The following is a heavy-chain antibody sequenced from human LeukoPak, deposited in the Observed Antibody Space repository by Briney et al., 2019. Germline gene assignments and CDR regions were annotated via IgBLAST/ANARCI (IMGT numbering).Heavy chain of an antibody. J-gene: IGHJ4*02. Sequence: SETLSPTCTVSGGSLSSYYWSWIRQPAGKGLEWIGRIYTSGSTNYNPSLKSRVTMSVDTSKNQFSLKLSSVTAADTAVYYCARVGRQLAPFDDWGQGTLVTVSS. CDR3: ARVGRQLAPFDD. CDR2: IYTSGST. V-gene: IGHV4-4*07. D-gene: IGHD6-13*01. CDR1: GGSLSSYY.